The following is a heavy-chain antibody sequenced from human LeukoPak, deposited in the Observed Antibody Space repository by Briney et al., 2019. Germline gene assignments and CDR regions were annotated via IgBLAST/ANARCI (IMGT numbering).Heavy chain of an antibody. CDR1: GFTFSTYT. J-gene: IGHJ4*02. V-gene: IGHV3-30-3*02. CDR2: ISYDGSSK. CDR3: AKQHVVPAATPAFDY. Sequence: GGSLRLSCAASGFTFSTYTMHWVRQAPGKGLEWVAVISYDGSSKYYADSVKGRFTISRDNAKNSVYLQMNSLRAEDTAVYYCAKQHVVPAATPAFDYWGQGTLVTVSS. D-gene: IGHD2-2*01.